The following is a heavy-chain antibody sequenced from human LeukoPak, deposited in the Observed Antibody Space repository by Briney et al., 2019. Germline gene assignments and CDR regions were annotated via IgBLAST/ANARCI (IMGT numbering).Heavy chain of an antibody. CDR3: ARGNDGWPHYYYYFMDV. V-gene: IGHV1-46*01. Sequence: ASVKVSCKASGDTFINDYIHWVRQAPGQGLEWMGVSNPGGGATTYAQKFQGRVTMTRDMSTSTVYMELRSLRSANTAVYYCARGNDGWPHYYYYFMDVWGKGTTVTVSS. CDR2: SNPGGGAT. D-gene: IGHD1-1*01. CDR1: GDTFINDY. J-gene: IGHJ6*03.